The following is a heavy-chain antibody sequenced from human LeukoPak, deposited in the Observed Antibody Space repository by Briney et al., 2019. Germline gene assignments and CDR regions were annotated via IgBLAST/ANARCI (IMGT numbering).Heavy chain of an antibody. CDR3: VRVKGTYFDF. Sequence: GGSLRLSCAAPGFPFSSYSMNWVRQAPGKGLEWVSYISASGSNIYYLDSVKGRFTVSRDNAMNSLFLQMDRPRAEDTAVYYCVRVKGTYFDFWGQGTLVTVSS. D-gene: IGHD1-1*01. V-gene: IGHV3-48*01. J-gene: IGHJ4*02. CDR1: GFPFSSYS. CDR2: ISASGSNI.